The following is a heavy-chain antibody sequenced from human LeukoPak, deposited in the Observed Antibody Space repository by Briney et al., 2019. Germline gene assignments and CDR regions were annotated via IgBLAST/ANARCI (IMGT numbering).Heavy chain of an antibody. J-gene: IGHJ3*02. D-gene: IGHD3-10*01. Sequence: PGGSLRLSCTASGFTFSSYWMTWVRQAPGKGLEWVANINADGREKDYVDSGKGRFTISRDNAKNSLFLQMNRLRTEDTAVYYCVREFAGDIWGEGTKV. V-gene: IGHV3-7*04. CDR3: VREFAGDI. CDR1: GFTFSSYW. CDR2: INADGREK.